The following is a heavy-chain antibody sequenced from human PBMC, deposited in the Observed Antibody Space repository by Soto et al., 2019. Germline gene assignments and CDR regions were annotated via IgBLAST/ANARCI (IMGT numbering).Heavy chain of an antibody. Sequence: QVQLVESGGGVVQPGRSLRLSCAASGFTFSSYALHWVRLAPGKGLEWGAIISYDGRNKYYADSVKGPFTISRDNSKSRLYLTMNGVRVEGTAGYYCARVRATYCYGSGSYHDYWGQGTLVTVSS. CDR3: ARVRATYCYGSGSYHDY. D-gene: IGHD3-10*01. J-gene: IGHJ4*02. CDR1: GFTFSSYA. CDR2: ISYDGRNK. V-gene: IGHV3-30*04.